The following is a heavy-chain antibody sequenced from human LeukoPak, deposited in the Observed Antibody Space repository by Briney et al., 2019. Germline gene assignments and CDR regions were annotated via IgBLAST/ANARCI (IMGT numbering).Heavy chain of an antibody. V-gene: IGHV1-18*01. CDR3: ARDLEGATFDY. J-gene: IGHJ4*02. Sequence: GASVKVSCKASGYTFTSSGICWVRPAPGEGLGWMGWISAYNGNTNYAQKLQGRVTMTPDTSTSTAYMELRSLRSDDTAVYYCARDLEGATFDYWGQGTLVTVSS. CDR2: ISAYNGNT. CDR1: GYTFTSSG. D-gene: IGHD1-26*01.